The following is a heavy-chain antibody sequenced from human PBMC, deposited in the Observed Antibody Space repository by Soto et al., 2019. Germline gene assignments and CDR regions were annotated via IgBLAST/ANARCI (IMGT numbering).Heavy chain of an antibody. CDR3: ARDGSRYCSGGSCYLAY. Sequence: ASVKVSCKASGYTFTSYGISWVRQAPGQGLEWMGIINPSGGSTSYAQKFQGRVTMTRDTSTSTVYMELSSLRSEDTAVYYCARDGSRYCSGGSCYLAYWGQGTLVTVSS. J-gene: IGHJ4*02. CDR2: INPSGGST. D-gene: IGHD2-15*01. CDR1: GYTFTSYG. V-gene: IGHV1-46*01.